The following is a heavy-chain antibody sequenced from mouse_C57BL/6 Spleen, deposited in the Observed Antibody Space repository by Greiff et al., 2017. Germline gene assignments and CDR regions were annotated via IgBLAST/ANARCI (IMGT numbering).Heavy chain of an antibody. V-gene: IGHV1-80*01. Sequence: VMLVESGAELVKPGASVKISCKASGYAFSSYWMNWVKQRPGKGLEWIGQFYPGDGDTNYNGKFKGKGTLTADKSSSTAYMQLSSLTSEDSAVYFCARAGDWDVDWYFDVWGTGTTVTVSS. J-gene: IGHJ1*03. CDR3: ARAGDWDVDWYFDV. CDR1: GYAFSSYW. D-gene: IGHD4-1*01. CDR2: FYPGDGDT.